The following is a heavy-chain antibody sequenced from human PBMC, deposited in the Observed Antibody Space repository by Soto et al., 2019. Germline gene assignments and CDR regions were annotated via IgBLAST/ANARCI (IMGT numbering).Heavy chain of an antibody. CDR3: ARARFDSWSHIYYGLDV. V-gene: IGHV4-34*01. CDR2: INHSGTT. J-gene: IGHJ6*02. CDR1: GGSFSGYS. Sequence: SETLSLTCAVYGGSFSGYSWTWLRQPPGKGLEWIGEINHSGTTDYNPALKSRVTMSADTSKNQFSLRMTSVTTADTAVYYCARARFDSWSHIYYGLDVWGQGTTVTVSS. D-gene: IGHD3-3*01.